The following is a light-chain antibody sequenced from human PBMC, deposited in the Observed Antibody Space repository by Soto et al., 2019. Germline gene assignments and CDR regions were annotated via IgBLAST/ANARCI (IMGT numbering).Light chain of an antibody. Sequence: QPVLTQPPSVSAAPRQRVTISCSGSSSNIGNNAVNWYQQLPGKAPKLLIYYDDLLSSGVSDRFSGSKSGTSASLAISGLQSEDEADYYCAAWDDSLNGLVFGGGTKVTVL. CDR1: SSNIGNNA. CDR2: YDD. J-gene: IGLJ2*01. V-gene: IGLV1-36*01. CDR3: AAWDDSLNGLV.